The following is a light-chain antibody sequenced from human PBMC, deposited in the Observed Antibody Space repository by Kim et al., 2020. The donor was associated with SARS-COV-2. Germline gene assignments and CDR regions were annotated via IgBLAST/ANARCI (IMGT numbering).Light chain of an antibody. V-gene: IGKV3-20*01. CDR3: QQYRTSRPQAT. CDR1: QSVNSRD. CDR2: GTS. Sequence: PGDRATLSCRASQSVNSRDLAWYQQNPGQAPRLLMYGTSSRATGTPDRFSGLVSWTDFSLTISRPESEDVAVYYCQQYRTSRPQATYGGGTK. J-gene: IGKJ4*01.